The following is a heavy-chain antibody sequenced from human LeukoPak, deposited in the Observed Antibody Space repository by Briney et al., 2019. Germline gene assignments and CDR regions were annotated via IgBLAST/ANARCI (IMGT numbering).Heavy chain of an antibody. J-gene: IGHJ4*02. CDR2: ISGSGGST. D-gene: IGHD3-22*01. Sequence: GGSLRLSCAASGFTFSSYAMSWVRPAPGKGLEWVSAISGSGGSTYYADSVKGRFTISRDNPKNTLYPQMNSLRAEDTAVYYCAKDPYDSSGYYGYFDYWGQGTLVTVSP. V-gene: IGHV3-23*01. CDR3: AKDPYDSSGYYGYFDY. CDR1: GFTFSSYA.